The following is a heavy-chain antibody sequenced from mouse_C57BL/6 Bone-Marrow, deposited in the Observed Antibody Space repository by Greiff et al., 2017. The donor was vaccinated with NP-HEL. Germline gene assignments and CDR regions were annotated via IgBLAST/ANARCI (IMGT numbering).Heavy chain of an antibody. CDR3: ARLDNSYYAMDY. Sequence: QVQLKESGPGLVAPSQSLSITCTVSGFSFTSYAISWVRQPPGKGLEWLGVIWPGGGTNYNSALKSRLSISKDNSKSQVFLKMNSLQTDDTARDYCARLDNSYYAMDYWGQGTSVTVSA. CDR2: IWPGGGT. J-gene: IGHJ4*01. D-gene: IGHD1-3*01. CDR1: GFSFTSYA. V-gene: IGHV2-9-1*01.